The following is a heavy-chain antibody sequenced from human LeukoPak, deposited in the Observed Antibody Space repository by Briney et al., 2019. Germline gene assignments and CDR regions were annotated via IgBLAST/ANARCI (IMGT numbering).Heavy chain of an antibody. CDR3: ARGKSDYSSSPSNFDY. V-gene: IGHV3-21*01. CDR2: ISSSSSYI. J-gene: IGHJ4*02. D-gene: IGHD6-6*01. CDR1: GFTFSSNS. Sequence: GGSLRLSCAASGFTFSSNSMSWVRQAPGKGLEWVSSISSSSSYIYYADSVKGRFTISRDNAKNSLYLQGNSLRAEDTAVYYCARGKSDYSSSPSNFDYWGQGTLVTVSS.